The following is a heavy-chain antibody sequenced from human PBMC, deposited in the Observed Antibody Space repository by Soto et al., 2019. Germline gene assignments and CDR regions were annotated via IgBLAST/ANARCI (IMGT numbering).Heavy chain of an antibody. Sequence: WGSLILTSAASGSSNNNNYMTWGRQAPVKGLEWVSVIYSGGTTYYAESVKGRFTISRDNSKNTLYLQMNSLRAEDMAVYYCARDRGTYYYDSSGRALAYWGQGTLVTVSS. D-gene: IGHD3-22*01. CDR2: IYSGGTT. CDR1: GSSNNNNY. V-gene: IGHV3-66*01. J-gene: IGHJ4*02. CDR3: ARDRGTYYYDSSGRALAY.